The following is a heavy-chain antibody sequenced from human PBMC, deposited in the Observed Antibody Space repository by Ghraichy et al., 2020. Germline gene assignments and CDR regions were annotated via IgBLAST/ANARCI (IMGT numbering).Heavy chain of an antibody. J-gene: IGHJ4*02. Sequence: GGSLRLSCAASGFTFSSYGMHWVRQAPGKGLEWVAVIWYDGSNKYYADSVKGRFTISRDNSKNTLYLQMNSLRAEDTAVYYCARENSGYGDYVPFDYWGQGTLVTVSS. CDR1: GFTFSSYG. CDR2: IWYDGSNK. CDR3: ARENSGYGDYVPFDY. D-gene: IGHD4-17*01. V-gene: IGHV3-33*01.